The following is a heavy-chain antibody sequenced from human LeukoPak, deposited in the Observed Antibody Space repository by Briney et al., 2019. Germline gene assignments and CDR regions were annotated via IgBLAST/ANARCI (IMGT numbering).Heavy chain of an antibody. Sequence: SETLSLTCTVSGGSISSYYWSWIRQPPGKGLEWIGYIYYSGSTNYNPSLKSRVTISVDTSKNQFSLKLSSVTAADTAVYYCARGPPDYYGSGSYYDYWGQGTLVTVSS. J-gene: IGHJ4*02. D-gene: IGHD3-10*01. CDR3: ARGPPDYYGSGSYYDY. CDR2: IYYSGST. V-gene: IGHV4-59*12. CDR1: GGSISSYY.